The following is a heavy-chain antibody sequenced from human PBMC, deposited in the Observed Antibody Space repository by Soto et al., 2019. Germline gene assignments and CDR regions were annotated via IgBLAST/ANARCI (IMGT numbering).Heavy chain of an antibody. D-gene: IGHD3-22*01. CDR1: GGSISSYY. CDR3: AGGPNYYDSSGYLPYWYFDL. Sequence: QVQLQESGPGLVKPSETLSLTCTVSGGSISSYYWSWIRQPAGKGLEWIGRIYTSGSTNYNPSLKSRVTMSVDTSKNQFSLKLSSVTAADTAVYYCAGGPNYYDSSGYLPYWYFDLWGRGTLVTVSS. CDR2: IYTSGST. V-gene: IGHV4-4*07. J-gene: IGHJ2*01.